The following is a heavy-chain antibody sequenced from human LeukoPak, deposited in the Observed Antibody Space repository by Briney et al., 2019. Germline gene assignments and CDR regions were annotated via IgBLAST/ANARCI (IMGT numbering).Heavy chain of an antibody. CDR2: ISYDGSSK. Sequence: GGSLRLSCAASGFTFSSYGMHWVRQAPGKGLEWVAVISYDGSSKYYADSVKGRFTISRDNSKNTLYLQMNSLRAEDTAVYYCAKAPETYYYDSSGYYSGDWGQGTLVTVSS. V-gene: IGHV3-30*18. J-gene: IGHJ4*02. D-gene: IGHD3-22*01. CDR3: AKAPETYYYDSSGYYSGD. CDR1: GFTFSSYG.